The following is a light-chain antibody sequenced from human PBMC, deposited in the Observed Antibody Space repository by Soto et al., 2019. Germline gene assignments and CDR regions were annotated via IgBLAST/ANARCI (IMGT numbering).Light chain of an antibody. Sequence: QAVVTQEPSLTVSPGGTVTLTCGSSTGAVTSGHYPYWFQQKPGQAPRTLVYNTSDKHSWAPARFSGSLLGGKAALTLSGAQPEDEAEYYCLLSYSGARVFGGGTELTVL. V-gene: IGLV7-46*01. J-gene: IGLJ3*02. CDR3: LLSYSGARV. CDR1: TGAVTSGHY. CDR2: NTS.